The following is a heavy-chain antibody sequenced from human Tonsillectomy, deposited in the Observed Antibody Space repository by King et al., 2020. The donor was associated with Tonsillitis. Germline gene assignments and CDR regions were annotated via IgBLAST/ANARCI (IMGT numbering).Heavy chain of an antibody. V-gene: IGHV3-23*04. Sequence: VQLVESGGGLVQPGGSLRLSCAASGFTFSNYAMNWVRQAPGKGLEWFSAISGSGGSTYYADSVKGRFTISRDNSKNTLNLQMNSLRAEDTAVYYCAKGKRYSVFDIWGQGTMVTVSS. CDR2: ISGSGGST. CDR3: AKGKRYSVFDI. D-gene: IGHD2-15*01. J-gene: IGHJ3*02. CDR1: GFTFSNYA.